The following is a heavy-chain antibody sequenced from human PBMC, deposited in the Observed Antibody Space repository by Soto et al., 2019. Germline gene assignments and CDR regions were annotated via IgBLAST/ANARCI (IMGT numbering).Heavy chain of an antibody. CDR2: IYYSGIT. D-gene: IGHD6-19*01. J-gene: IGHJ6*04. CDR1: GGSINSACCN. V-gene: IGHV4-39*01. Sequence: SETLSLTCTVSGGSINSACCNWGWLRQSPGKGLEWIASIYYSGITYYNPSLKSRVTVSMDASENHFSLRLGPVTAADTAVYYCARHRTNGCQMDVWGKGTTVTVSS. CDR3: ARHRTNGCQMDV.